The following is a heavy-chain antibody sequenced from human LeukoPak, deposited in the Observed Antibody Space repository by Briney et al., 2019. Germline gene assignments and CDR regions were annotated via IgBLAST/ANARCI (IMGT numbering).Heavy chain of an antibody. CDR2: ISCDGSNK. Sequence: GSLRLSCAASGFTFSSYAMHWVRQAPGKGLEWVAVISCDGSNKYYADSVKGRFTISRDNSKNTLYLQMNSLRAEDTAVYYCARDRWGSRDIDYWGQGTLVTVSS. CDR1: GFTFSSYA. D-gene: IGHD6-13*01. V-gene: IGHV3-30*04. CDR3: ARDRWGSRDIDY. J-gene: IGHJ4*02.